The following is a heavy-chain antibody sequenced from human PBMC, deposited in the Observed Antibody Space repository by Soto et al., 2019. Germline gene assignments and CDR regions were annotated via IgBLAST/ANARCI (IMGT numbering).Heavy chain of an antibody. CDR2: IWYDGSNK. CDR1: GFTFSSYG. V-gene: IGHV3-33*01. D-gene: IGHD2-15*01. J-gene: IGHJ6*02. Sequence: QVQLVESWGGVVQPGRSLRLSCAASGFTFSSYGMHWVRQAPGKGLEWVAVIWYDGSNKYYADSVKGRFTISRDNSKNTLYLQMNSLRAEDTAVYYCARGGVVVAATYYYYGMDVWGQGTTVTVSS. CDR3: ARGGVVVAATYYYYGMDV.